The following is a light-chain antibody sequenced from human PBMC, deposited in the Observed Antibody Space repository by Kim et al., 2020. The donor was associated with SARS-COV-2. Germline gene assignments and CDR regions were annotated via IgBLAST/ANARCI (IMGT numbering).Light chain of an antibody. CDR3: QRYNNYFT. J-gene: IGKJ3*01. V-gene: IGKV1-5*03. CDR1: QSISSW. Sequence: DIQMTQSPSTLSASVGDRVTITCRASQSISSWLAWYQQKPGKAPKLLIYKASSLESGVPSRFSGSGSGTEFTLTISSLQPDDFAIYYCQRYNNYFTFGPGTKVDIK. CDR2: KAS.